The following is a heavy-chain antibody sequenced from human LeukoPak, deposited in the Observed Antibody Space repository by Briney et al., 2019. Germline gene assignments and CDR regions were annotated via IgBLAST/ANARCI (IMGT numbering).Heavy chain of an antibody. D-gene: IGHD1-26*01. V-gene: IGHV3-7*03. J-gene: IGHJ6*02. CDR1: EFTFSTYL. CDR2: IKQDGSEK. CDR3: ATDPFSGSYYYYYGMDV. Sequence: GGSLRLSCAASEFTFSTYLMTWVRQAPGKGLEWVANIKQDGSEKYYADSVRGRFTISRDNGKKSLYLQMSSLRSEDTAVYYCATDPFSGSYYYYYGMDVWGQGTTVTVSS.